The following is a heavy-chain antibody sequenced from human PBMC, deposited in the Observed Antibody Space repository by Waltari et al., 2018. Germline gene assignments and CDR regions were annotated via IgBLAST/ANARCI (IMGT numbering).Heavy chain of an antibody. Sequence: EVQLLESGGGLVQPGGSLRLSCAPSGFTLSDYAMMWGRQAPGKVLEWVSSITGGGGATFYADSVKGRFTISRDNSKNTLYVQMHSLRVDDSAIYYCAKGKASGLVDWFDPWGQGTLVTVSS. J-gene: IGHJ5*02. CDR1: GFTLSDYA. V-gene: IGHV3-23*01. CDR2: ITGGGGAT. D-gene: IGHD6-19*01. CDR3: AKGKASGLVDWFDP.